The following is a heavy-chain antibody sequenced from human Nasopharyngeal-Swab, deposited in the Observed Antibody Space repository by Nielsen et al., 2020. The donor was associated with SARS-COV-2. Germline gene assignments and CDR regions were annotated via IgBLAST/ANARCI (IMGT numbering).Heavy chain of an antibody. J-gene: IGHJ4*02. CDR3: ARAGTGYSYGLMDDY. CDR1: GYTFTGYY. CDR2: INPNSGGT. Sequence: ASVKVSCKASGYTFTGYYMHWVRQAPGQGLEWMGRINPNSGGTNYAQKFQGRVTMTRDTSISTVYMELSRLRSDDTAVYYCARAGTGYSYGLMDDYWGQGTLVTVSS. V-gene: IGHV1-2*06. D-gene: IGHD5-18*01.